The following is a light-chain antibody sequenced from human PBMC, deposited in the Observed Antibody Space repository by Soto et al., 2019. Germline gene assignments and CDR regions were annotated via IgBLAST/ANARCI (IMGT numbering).Light chain of an antibody. Sequence: EIVLTQSPATLSLSPGERATLSCRASQSVSSNLAWYQQKPGQAPRLLIYDASNRATGIPARFSGSGSGTDFTLTISSLEPEDFAVYYCQQRSNWQITFGGGTKVEIK. CDR3: QQRSNWQIT. CDR2: DAS. J-gene: IGKJ4*01. CDR1: QSVSSN. V-gene: IGKV3-11*01.